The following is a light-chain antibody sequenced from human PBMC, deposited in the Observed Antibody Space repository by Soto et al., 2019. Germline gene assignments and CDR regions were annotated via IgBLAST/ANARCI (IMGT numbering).Light chain of an antibody. V-gene: IGKV3-20*01. CDR1: QSVSSSY. Sequence: EIVLTQSPGTLSLSPGERATLSCRASQSVSSSYLAWYQQKPGQAPRLLIYGASSRATGIPDRFSGSGSGTDFTLTISSVEPEDCAVYYCQQYGSSLLTFGGGTKVEIK. CDR3: QQYGSSLLT. CDR2: GAS. J-gene: IGKJ4*01.